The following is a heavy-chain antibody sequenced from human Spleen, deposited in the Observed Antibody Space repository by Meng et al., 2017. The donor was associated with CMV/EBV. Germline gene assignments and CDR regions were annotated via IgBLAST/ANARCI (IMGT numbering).Heavy chain of an antibody. CDR1: GYTFTSYA. D-gene: IGHD6-19*01. CDR2: INTNTGNP. CDR3: ARDKIAVAGITGDY. V-gene: IGHV7-4-1*02. J-gene: IGHJ4*02. Sequence: VRVVRSGAEVKKPGASVKVSCKAAGYTFTSYAMNWVRQAPGQGLEWMGWINTNTGNPTYAQGFTGRFVFSLDTSVSTAYLQISSLKAEDTAVYYCARDKIAVAGITGDYWGQGTLVTVSS.